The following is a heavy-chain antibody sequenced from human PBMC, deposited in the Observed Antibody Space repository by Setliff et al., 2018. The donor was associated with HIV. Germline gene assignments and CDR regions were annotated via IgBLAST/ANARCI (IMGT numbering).Heavy chain of an antibody. CDR1: GFTLRSYW. D-gene: IGHD3-22*01. V-gene: IGHV3-7*01. Sequence: GSLRLSCAASGFTLRSYWMGWVRQAPGKGLEWVANINEDGADIRYADSVKGRFLISRDNAKNLVYLLMNSLIDEDTAVYYCARGENYYDSSGYYLNDYWGQGTLVTV. CDR2: INEDGADI. CDR3: ARGENYYDSSGYYLNDY. J-gene: IGHJ4*02.